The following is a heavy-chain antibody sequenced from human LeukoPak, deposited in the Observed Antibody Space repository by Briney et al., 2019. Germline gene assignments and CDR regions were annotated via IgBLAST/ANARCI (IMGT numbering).Heavy chain of an antibody. D-gene: IGHD1-26*01. V-gene: IGHV4-59*08. J-gene: IGHJ4*02. CDR2: TTYSGST. CDR1: GDSITGYY. CDR3: ARHELSYRQWELLLYDF. Sequence: SETLSLTCTVSGDSITGYYWSWIRHPPGKGLEWIGYTTYSGSTNNNPSLESRITISVDTSNNQFSLRLTSVTAADTAVYYCARHELSYRQWELLLYDFWGQGTLVTVSS.